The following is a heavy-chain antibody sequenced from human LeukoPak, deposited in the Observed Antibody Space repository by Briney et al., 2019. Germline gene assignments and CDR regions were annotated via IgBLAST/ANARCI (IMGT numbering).Heavy chain of an antibody. CDR3: ARAAHYGSGSQGYYFDY. D-gene: IGHD3-10*01. CDR1: GFTFSDHY. CDR2: TRNKANSYTT. J-gene: IGHJ4*02. Sequence: PGGSLRLSCAASGFTFSDHYMDWVRQAPGKGLEWVGRTRNKANSYTTEYAASVKGRFTISRDDSKNSLYLQMNSLKTEDTAVYYCARAAHYGSGSQGYYFDYWGQGTLVTVSS. V-gene: IGHV3-72*01.